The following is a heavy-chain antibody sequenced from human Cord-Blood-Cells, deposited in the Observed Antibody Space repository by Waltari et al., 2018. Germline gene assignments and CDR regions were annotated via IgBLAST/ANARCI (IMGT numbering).Heavy chain of an antibody. Sequence: QVQLVQSGAAVNKPGASEKVTCQASGNTFTSTELNWVRQATGQGLEWMGWMNPNSGNTGYAQKFQGRVTITRNTSISTAYMELSSLRSEDTAVYYCARDLTGFDYWGQGTLVTVSS. J-gene: IGHJ4*02. CDR1: GNTFTSTE. V-gene: IGHV1-8*03. D-gene: IGHD7-27*01. CDR3: ARDLTGFDY. CDR2: MNPNSGNT.